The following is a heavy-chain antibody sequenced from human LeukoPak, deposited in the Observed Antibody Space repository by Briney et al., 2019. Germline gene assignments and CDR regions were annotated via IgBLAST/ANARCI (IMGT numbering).Heavy chain of an antibody. CDR3: ARDLSVVAAADTFDY. V-gene: IGHV3-21*01. Sequence: PGGSLRLSCAASGFTFSSYSMNWVRQAPGKGLEWVSSISSSSSYIYYADSVKGRFTISRDNAKNTLYLQMNSLRAEDTAVYYCARDLSVVAAADTFDYWGQGTLVTVSS. CDR1: GFTFSSYS. J-gene: IGHJ4*02. CDR2: ISSSSSYI. D-gene: IGHD2-15*01.